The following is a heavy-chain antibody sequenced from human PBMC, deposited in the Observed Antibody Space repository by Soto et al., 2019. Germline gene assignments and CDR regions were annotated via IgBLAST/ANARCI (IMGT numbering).Heavy chain of an antibody. V-gene: IGHV3-23*01. CDR3: AREFFGLFTFQY. CDR2: LSSTGKSA. Sequence: PGGSLRLSCAASGFTLSSYPMIWVRQAPGKGLEWVSGLSSTGKSAEYADSVKGRFTISRDSDKNTLHLQMNSLRADDTAVYYCAREFFGLFTFQYWGQGTPVTV. CDR1: GFTLSSYP. J-gene: IGHJ4*02. D-gene: IGHD3-3*01.